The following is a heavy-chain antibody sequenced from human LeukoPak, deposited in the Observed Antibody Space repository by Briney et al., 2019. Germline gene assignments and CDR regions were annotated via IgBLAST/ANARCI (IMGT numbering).Heavy chain of an antibody. CDR3: ARGPESGSYTYDAFDI. D-gene: IGHD1-26*01. CDR2: IIPIFGTA. Sequence: SVKVSCKASGGTFSSYAISWVRQAPGQGLEWMGGIIPIFGTANYAQKFQGRVTITTDESTSTAYMELSSLRSEDTAVYYCARGPESGSYTYDAFDIWGQGTMVTVSS. J-gene: IGHJ3*02. CDR1: GGTFSSYA. V-gene: IGHV1-69*05.